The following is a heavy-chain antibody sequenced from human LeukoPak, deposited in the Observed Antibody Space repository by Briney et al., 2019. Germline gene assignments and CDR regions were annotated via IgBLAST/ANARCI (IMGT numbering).Heavy chain of an antibody. V-gene: IGHV3-23*01. CDR3: AKMGGPAAIRWFDP. CDR2: ISGSGGST. CDR1: GFTFCIYA. J-gene: IGHJ5*02. Sequence: PGGSLSLSCAVSGFTFCIYAMSGGREAPGGGGEWVSAISGSGGSTYYADSVKGRFTTSRDNSKNTLYLQMNSLRAEDTAVYYCAKMGGPAAIRWFDPWGQGTLVTVSS. D-gene: IGHD2-2*01.